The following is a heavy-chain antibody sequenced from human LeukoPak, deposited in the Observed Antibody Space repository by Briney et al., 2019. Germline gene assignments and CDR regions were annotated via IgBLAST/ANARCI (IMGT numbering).Heavy chain of an antibody. Sequence: SETLSLTCTLSGGFLGSFYWSWIRQSPGGDLEWIGHVSDFESFSDSDSESVDDSENTSYNPALKSRVTISLDTSKKQVSLKLRTVTAADTAIYFCARGVTTFFDHWGQGILVAVSS. CDR2: VSDFESFSDSDSESVDDSENT. CDR1: GGFLGSFY. J-gene: IGHJ4*02. CDR3: ARGVTTFFDH. D-gene: IGHD4-17*01. V-gene: IGHV4-59*01.